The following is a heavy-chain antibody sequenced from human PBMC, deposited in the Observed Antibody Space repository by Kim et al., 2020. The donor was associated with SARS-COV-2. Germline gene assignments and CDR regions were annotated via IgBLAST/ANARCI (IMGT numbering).Heavy chain of an antibody. CDR1: GFTFSSYC. CDR3: ASGRYTGTYYYFDY. J-gene: IGHJ4*02. Sequence: GGSLRLSCAASGFTFSSYCMHWVRQAPGKGLVWVSRINSDGGTTCYADSVKGRFTISRDNAKSTLYLQMNSLRAEDTAVYYCASGRYTGTYYYFDYYVQG. V-gene: IGHV3-74*01. CDR2: INSDGGTT. D-gene: IGHD1-26*01.